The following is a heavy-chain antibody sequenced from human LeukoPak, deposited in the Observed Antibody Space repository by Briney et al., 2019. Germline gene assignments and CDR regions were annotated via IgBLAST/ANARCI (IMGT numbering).Heavy chain of an antibody. V-gene: IGHV3-7*01. J-gene: IGHJ4*02. CDR1: GFTFDDYA. CDR3: ARARGYSYGLIDY. D-gene: IGHD5-18*01. CDR2: IKQDGSEK. Sequence: QAGGSLRLSCAASGFTFDDYAMHWVRQAPGKGLEWVANIKQDGSEKYYVDSVKGRFIISRDNAKNSLYLQMNSLRAEDTAVYYCARARGYSYGLIDYWGQGTLVTVSS.